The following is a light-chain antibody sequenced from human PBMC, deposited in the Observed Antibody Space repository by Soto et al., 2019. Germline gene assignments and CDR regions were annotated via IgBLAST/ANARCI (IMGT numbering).Light chain of an antibody. CDR1: QSVSSSY. V-gene: IGKV3-20*01. CDR3: QQYGSSPGT. Sequence: ESVLTQSPGTLSLSPGERATLSCRASQSVSSSYLAWYQQKPGQAPRLLICGASSRATGIPDRFSGSGSGTDFTLTISRLEPEDFAVYYCQQYGSSPGTFGQGTKVEIK. CDR2: GAS. J-gene: IGKJ1*01.